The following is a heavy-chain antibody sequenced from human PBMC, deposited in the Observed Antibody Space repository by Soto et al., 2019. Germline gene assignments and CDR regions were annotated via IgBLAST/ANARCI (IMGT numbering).Heavy chain of an antibody. CDR1: GGSFSGYY. J-gene: IGHJ4*02. V-gene: IGHV4-34*01. D-gene: IGHD4-17*01. CDR3: ASTTTVSRTYYFDY. Sequence: SETLSLTCAVYGGSFSGYYWSWIRQPPGKGLEWIGEINHSGSTNYNPSLKSRVTISVDTSKNQFSLKLSSVTAADTAVYYCASTTTVSRTYYFDYWGQGTLVTVSS. CDR2: INHSGST.